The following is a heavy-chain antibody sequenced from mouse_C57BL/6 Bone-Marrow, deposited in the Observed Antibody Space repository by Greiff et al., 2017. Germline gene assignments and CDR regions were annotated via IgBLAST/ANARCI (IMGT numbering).Heavy chain of an antibody. CDR2: IWGVGST. J-gene: IGHJ4*01. CDR3: ASRGYDYDGAMDY. Sequence: VMLVESGPGLVAPSPSLSITCTVSGFSLTSYGVDWVRQSPGKGLEWLGVIWGVGSTNYNSALKSRLSISKDNSKSQVFLKMNSLQTDDTAMYYCASRGYDYDGAMDYWGQGTSVTVSS. CDR1: GFSLTSYG. D-gene: IGHD2-4*01. V-gene: IGHV2-6*01.